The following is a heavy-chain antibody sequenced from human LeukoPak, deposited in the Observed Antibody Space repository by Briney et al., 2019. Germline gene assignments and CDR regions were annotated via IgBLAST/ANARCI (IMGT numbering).Heavy chain of an antibody. CDR1: GYSISSGYY. V-gene: IGHV4-38-2*02. D-gene: IGHD3-10*02. CDR2: NYHRGST. CDR3: ARGRGVRGGNFDY. Sequence: KPSETLSLTCTVSGYSISSGYYWGWIRPPPGKGLEWIGRNYHRGSTYYNPSLKGRVTISVDTSKNQFSLKLTSVTAADTAVYYCARGRGVRGGNFDYWGQGTLVTVSS. J-gene: IGHJ4*02.